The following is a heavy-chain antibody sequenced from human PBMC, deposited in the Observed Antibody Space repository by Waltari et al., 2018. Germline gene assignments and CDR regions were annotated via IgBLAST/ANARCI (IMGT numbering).Heavy chain of an antibody. CDR2: TMTMNETA. J-gene: IGHJ4*02. D-gene: IGHD1-7*01. CDR3: ASRVSEYQELLVACDN. Sequence: QVQLVQAGGEVKKPGSSGKVSCKTAGGTFSTFVISWLRQAPGQGREWKGGTMTMNETAINAQKCQGRITITAEQSTTTAYREWSSLRAEDTAVYYCASRVSEYQELLVACDNGGQGTLVTVSS. V-gene: IGHV1-69*01. CDR1: GGTFSTFV.